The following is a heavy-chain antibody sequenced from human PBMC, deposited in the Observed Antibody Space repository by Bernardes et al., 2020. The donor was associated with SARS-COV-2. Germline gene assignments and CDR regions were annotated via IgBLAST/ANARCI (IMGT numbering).Heavy chain of an antibody. Sequence: LSLTCTVSNDSIITPDYYWGWVRQPPGKGFEWIGSMYYSGTTYYNPSLRGRVTISVDTSKRESALKLTSVIAADTAVYYCARHPDYDYWGGPRYFQHWGPGILVTVSS. V-gene: IGHV4-39*01. J-gene: IGHJ1*01. CDR3: ARHPDYDYWGGPRYFQH. CDR2: MYYSGTT. CDR1: NDSIITPDYY. D-gene: IGHD3-3*01.